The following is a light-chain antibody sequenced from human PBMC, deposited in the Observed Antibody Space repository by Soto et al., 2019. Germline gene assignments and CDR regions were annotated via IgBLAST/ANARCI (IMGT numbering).Light chain of an antibody. CDR1: SSDVGGYNY. J-gene: IGLJ1*01. CDR2: DVS. Sequence: QSALTQPPSASGSLGQSVTISCTGTSSDVGGYNYVSWYQPHPGKAPKLLIYDVSHRPSGVPDRFSGSKSGNTASLTVSGLQADNETDYYCSPYAGSNNLGFGTETKVTVL. V-gene: IGLV2-8*01. CDR3: SPYAGSNNLG.